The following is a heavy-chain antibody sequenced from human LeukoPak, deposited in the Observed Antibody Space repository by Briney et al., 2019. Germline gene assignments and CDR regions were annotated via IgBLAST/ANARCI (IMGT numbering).Heavy chain of an antibody. J-gene: IGHJ6*03. CDR3: AKRYYYMDV. V-gene: IGHV3-23*01. CDR2: ISGSGGST. CDR1: GFTFSSYG. Sequence: GVSLRLSCAASGFTFSSYGMHWVRQAPGKGLEWVSAISGSGGSTYYADSVKGRFTISRDNSKNTLYLQTNSLRAEDTAVYYCAKRYYYMDVWGKGTTVTVSS.